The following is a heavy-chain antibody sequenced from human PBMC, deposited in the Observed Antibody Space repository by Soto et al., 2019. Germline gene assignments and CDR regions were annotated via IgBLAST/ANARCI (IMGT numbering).Heavy chain of an antibody. Sequence: GGSLRLSCAASGFAFSSYGMHWVRQAPGKGLEWVAVIWYDGSNKYYADSVKGRFTISRDNSKNTLYLQMNSLRAEDTAVYYCAREWNYDPYYYGMDVWGQGTTVTVSS. CDR1: GFAFSSYG. D-gene: IGHD1-7*01. V-gene: IGHV3-33*01. CDR3: AREWNYDPYYYGMDV. J-gene: IGHJ6*02. CDR2: IWYDGSNK.